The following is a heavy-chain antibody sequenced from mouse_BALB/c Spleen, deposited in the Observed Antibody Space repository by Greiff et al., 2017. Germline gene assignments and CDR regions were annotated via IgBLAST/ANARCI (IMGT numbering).Heavy chain of an antibody. Sequence: EVKLQESGPGLVKPSQSLSLTCTVTGYSITSDYAWNWIRQFPGNKLEWMGYISYSGSTSYNPSLKSRISITRDTSKNQFFLQLNSVTTEDTATYYCARTLFYYPFAYWGQGTLVTVSA. CDR3: ARTLFYYPFAY. D-gene: IGHD2-1*01. CDR2: ISYSGST. CDR1: GYSITSDYA. J-gene: IGHJ3*01. V-gene: IGHV3-2*02.